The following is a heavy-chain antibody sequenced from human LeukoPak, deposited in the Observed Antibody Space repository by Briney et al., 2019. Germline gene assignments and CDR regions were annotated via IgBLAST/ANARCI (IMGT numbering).Heavy chain of an antibody. Sequence: GESLKISCKGSGYSFTNYWIGWVRQMPGKGLEWMGIIYPGDSDTRYSPSLQGQVTISADKTISTAYLQWSSLEASDSAMYYCTRSDGYSFDYWGLGTLVTVSS. CDR1: GYSFTNYW. CDR3: TRSDGYSFDY. V-gene: IGHV5-51*01. D-gene: IGHD5-24*01. J-gene: IGHJ4*02. CDR2: IYPGDSDT.